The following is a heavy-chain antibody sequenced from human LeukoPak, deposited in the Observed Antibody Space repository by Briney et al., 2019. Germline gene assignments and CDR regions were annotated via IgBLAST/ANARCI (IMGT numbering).Heavy chain of an antibody. J-gene: IGHJ4*02. Sequence: SETLSLTCAVYGGSFSGYYWSWIRQPPGKGLEWIGEINHSGSTNYNPSLKSRVTISVDTSKNQFSLKLSSVTAADTAVYYCARDRGDGYNFADFDYWGQGTLVTVSS. V-gene: IGHV4-34*01. CDR3: ARDRGDGYNFADFDY. CDR1: GGSFSGYY. CDR2: INHSGST. D-gene: IGHD5-24*01.